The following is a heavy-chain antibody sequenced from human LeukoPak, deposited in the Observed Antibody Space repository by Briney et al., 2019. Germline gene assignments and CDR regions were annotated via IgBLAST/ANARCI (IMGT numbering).Heavy chain of an antibody. D-gene: IGHD3-9*01. CDR1: GGSFSGYY. CDR2: INHSGST. V-gene: IGHV4-34*01. CDR3: ARGQIVTGEVADILTGPPRGAFDI. J-gene: IGHJ3*02. Sequence: SETLSLTCAVYGGSFSGYYWSWIRQPPGKGLEWIGEINHSGSTSYNPSLKSRVTISVDTSKNQFSLKLSSVTAADTAVYYCARGQIVTGEVADILTGPPRGAFDIWGQGTMVTVSS.